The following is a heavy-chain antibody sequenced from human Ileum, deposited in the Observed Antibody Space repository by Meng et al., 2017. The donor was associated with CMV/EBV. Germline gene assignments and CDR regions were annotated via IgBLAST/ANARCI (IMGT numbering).Heavy chain of an antibody. J-gene: IGHJ6*02. CDR1: GFTFSSYA. V-gene: IGHV3-30*04. Sequence: GESLKISCAASGFTFSSYAMHWVRQAPGKGLEWVAVISYDGSNKYYADSVKGRFTISRDNSKSTLYLQMNSLRAEDTAVYYCARFEYSSSSSNYYYGMDVWGQGTTVTVSS. D-gene: IGHD6-6*01. CDR3: ARFEYSSSSSNYYYGMDV. CDR2: ISYDGSNK.